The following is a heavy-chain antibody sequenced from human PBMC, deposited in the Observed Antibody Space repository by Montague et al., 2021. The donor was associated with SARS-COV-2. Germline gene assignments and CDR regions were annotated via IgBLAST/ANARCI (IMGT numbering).Heavy chain of an antibody. D-gene: IGHD2-8*01. CDR3: ARDQLKAQWPYYYYYMDA. Sequence: SLRLSCAASGFTFSSYEMNWVRQAPGKGLEWVSYISSSGSTIYYADSVKGRFTISRDNAKNSLYLQMNSLRAEDTAVYYCARDQLKAQWPYYYYYMDAWGKGTTVTVSS. CDR2: ISSSGSTI. V-gene: IGHV3-48*03. J-gene: IGHJ6*03. CDR1: GFTFSSYE.